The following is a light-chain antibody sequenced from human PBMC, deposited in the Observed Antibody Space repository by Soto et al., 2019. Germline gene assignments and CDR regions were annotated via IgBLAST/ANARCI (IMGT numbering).Light chain of an antibody. J-gene: IGLJ1*01. CDR2: EVT. V-gene: IGLV2-8*01. Sequence: QSALTQPPSASGSPGQSVTISCTGTSSDVGGYNYVSWYHQHPGKAPKLMIYEVTKRPSGVPDRFSGSKSGNTASLTVSGLQAGDEADYYCSSYAGSNNFVFGTGTKVTVL. CDR1: SSDVGGYNY. CDR3: SSYAGSNNFV.